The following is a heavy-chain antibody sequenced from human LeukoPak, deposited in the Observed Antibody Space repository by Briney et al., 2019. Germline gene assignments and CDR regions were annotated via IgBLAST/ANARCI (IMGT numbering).Heavy chain of an antibody. V-gene: IGHV1-8*03. CDR1: GYTFTNFD. CDR2: MNLNTGNA. J-gene: IGHJ4*02. D-gene: IGHD1-1*01. CDR3: ARVGYSDSYDY. Sequence: GASVKVSCKASGYTFTNFDINWVRQATGQGLEWMGWMNLNTGNAGYAQKFQDRVTITWDASIGTAYMDLSSLRSEDTAVYYCARVGYSDSYDYWGQGTLVTVSS.